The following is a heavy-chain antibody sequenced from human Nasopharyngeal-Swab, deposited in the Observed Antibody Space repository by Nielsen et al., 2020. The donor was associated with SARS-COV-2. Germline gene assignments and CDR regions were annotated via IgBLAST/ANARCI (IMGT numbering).Heavy chain of an antibody. D-gene: IGHD1-14*01. CDR2: ISSSSSYI. CDR3: ARDRFTGVKYFDY. V-gene: IGHV3-21*01. Sequence: GESLKISCAASGFTFSSYSMNWVRQAPGKGLEWVSSISSSSSYIYYADSVKGRFTISRDNAKNSLYLQMNSLRAEDTAVYYCARDRFTGVKYFDYRGQGTLVTVSS. CDR1: GFTFSSYS. J-gene: IGHJ4*02.